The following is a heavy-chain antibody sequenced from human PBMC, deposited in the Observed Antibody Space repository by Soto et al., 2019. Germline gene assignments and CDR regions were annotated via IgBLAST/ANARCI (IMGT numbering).Heavy chain of an antibody. D-gene: IGHD3-22*01. CDR3: AREGASGSHIGY. J-gene: IGHJ4*02. V-gene: IGHV1-69*01. Sequence: QVQLVQSGAEVKKPGSSVNVSCKASGGTFSSYAISWVRQAPGQGLEWMGGIIPIFGTANYAQKFQGRVTITADESTSTAYMELSSLRSEDTVVYYCAREGASGSHIGYWGKGTLVTVSS. CDR1: GGTFSSYA. CDR2: IIPIFGTA.